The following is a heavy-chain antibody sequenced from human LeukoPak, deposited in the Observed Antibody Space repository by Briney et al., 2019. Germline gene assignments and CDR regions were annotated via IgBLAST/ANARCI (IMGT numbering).Heavy chain of an antibody. CDR3: AKAGSGYYSTYNWFDP. V-gene: IGHV3-23*01. Sequence: PGGSLRLSCAASGFTFSSYAMSWVRQAPGKGLEWVSAISGSGGTTYYADSVKGRFTISRHNSKNTLSLQMNSLRAEDTAVYYCAKAGSGYYSTYNWFDPWGQGTLVTVSS. D-gene: IGHD3-22*01. CDR1: GFTFSSYA. CDR2: ISGSGGTT. J-gene: IGHJ5*02.